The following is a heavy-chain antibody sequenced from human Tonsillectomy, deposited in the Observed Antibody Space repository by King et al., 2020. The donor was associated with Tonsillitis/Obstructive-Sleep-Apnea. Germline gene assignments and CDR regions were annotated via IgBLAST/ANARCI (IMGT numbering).Heavy chain of an antibody. J-gene: IGHJ3*02. Sequence: VQLVESGAEVKKPGESLRISCKASGYNFINYWIGWVRQMPGKGLEWMGIIYPGDSDTAYSPSFQDQVTISADKSITTAYLQWSSLKASDTAIYYCAVRNGFDYGDAFDIWGQGAVVTVSS. D-gene: IGHD5-12*01. CDR3: AVRNGFDYGDAFDI. CDR1: GYNFINYW. V-gene: IGHV5-51*01. CDR2: IYPGDSDT.